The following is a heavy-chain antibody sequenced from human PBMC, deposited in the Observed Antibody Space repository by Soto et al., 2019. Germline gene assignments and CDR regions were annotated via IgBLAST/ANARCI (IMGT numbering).Heavy chain of an antibody. V-gene: IGHV1-46*03. J-gene: IGHJ6*03. CDR3: ARDLIPVTDYMDV. Sequence: ASVKVSCKASGYTFTSYYMRWVRQAPGQGLERMGIINPSGGSTSYAQKFQGRVTMTRDASTSTVYMELSSLRSEDTAVYYCARDLIPVTDYMDVWGKGTTVTVSS. CDR1: GYTFTSYY. CDR2: INPSGGST. D-gene: IGHD4-17*01.